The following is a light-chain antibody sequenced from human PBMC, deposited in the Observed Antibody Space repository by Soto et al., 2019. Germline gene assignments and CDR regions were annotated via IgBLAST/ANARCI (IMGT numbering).Light chain of an antibody. CDR3: QHYDSVPCT. CDR2: DAS. J-gene: IGKJ2*02. CDR1: QAIKNY. Sequence: DIQLTQSPSSLSASVGDRVTITCQASQAIKNYLIWYQQKAGEAPNLLIYDASTLGTGVSSRFSGSGSGTEFSLTITILQPEDIATYYCQHYDSVPCTFGQGTRLEIK. V-gene: IGKV1-33*01.